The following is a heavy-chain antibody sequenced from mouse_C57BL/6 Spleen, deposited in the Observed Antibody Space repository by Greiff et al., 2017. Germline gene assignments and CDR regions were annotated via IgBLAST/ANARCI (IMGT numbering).Heavy chain of an antibody. CDR1: GFSLTSYG. D-gene: IGHD1-1*01. CDR2: IWSGGST. Sequence: VKLQQSGPGLVQPSQSLSITCTVSGFSLTSYGVHWVRQSPGKGLEWLGVIWSGGSTDSNAAFISRQGISKDNSKSQVFFKMNSLQADDTAIYYCASHYYGSSYYAMDYWGQGTSVTVSS. J-gene: IGHJ4*01. CDR3: ASHYYGSSYYAMDY. V-gene: IGHV2-2*01.